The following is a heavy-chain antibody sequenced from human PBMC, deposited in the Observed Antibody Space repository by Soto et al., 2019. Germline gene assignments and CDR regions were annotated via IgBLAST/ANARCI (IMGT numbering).Heavy chain of an antibody. V-gene: IGHV3-15*07. D-gene: IGHD3-3*01. CDR1: GFTFSNAW. CDR2: IKSKTDGGTT. J-gene: IGHJ4*02. Sequence: GGSLRLSCAASGFTFSNAWMNWFRQAPGKGLEWVGRIKSKTDGGTTDYAAPVKGRFTISRDDSKNTLYLQMNSLKTEDTAVYYCTTENPDYDFWSGYVSIDYWGQGTLVTVSS. CDR3: TTENPDYDFWSGYVSIDY.